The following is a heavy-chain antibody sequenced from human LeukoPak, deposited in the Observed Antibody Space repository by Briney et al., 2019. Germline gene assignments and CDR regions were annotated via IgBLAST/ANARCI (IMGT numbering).Heavy chain of an antibody. V-gene: IGHV3-23*01. CDR2: ISGSGGST. Sequence: GGSLRLSCAASGFTFSSYAVTWVRQAPGKGLEWVSAISGSGGSTYYADSVKGRFTISRDNSKNTLYLQMNSLRAEDTAVYYCAKDLVYDILTGYYRYWGQGTLVTVSS. J-gene: IGHJ4*02. CDR1: GFTFSSYA. CDR3: AKDLVYDILTGYYRY. D-gene: IGHD3-9*01.